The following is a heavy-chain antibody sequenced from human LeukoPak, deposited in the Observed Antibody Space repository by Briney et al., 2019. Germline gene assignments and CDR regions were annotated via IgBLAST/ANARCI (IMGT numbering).Heavy chain of an antibody. CDR2: INPSGGST. D-gene: IGHD6-6*01. CDR3: ARGPPTALSAVIAAPPWFDP. V-gene: IGHV1-46*01. CDR1: GYTFTSYY. J-gene: IGHJ5*02. Sequence: ASVKVSCKASGYTFTSYYMHWGRQAPGQGLELMGIINPSGGSTSYAQKFQGRVTMTRDMSTSTVYMELSSLRSEDTAVYYCARGPPTALSAVIAAPPWFDPWGQGTLVTVSS.